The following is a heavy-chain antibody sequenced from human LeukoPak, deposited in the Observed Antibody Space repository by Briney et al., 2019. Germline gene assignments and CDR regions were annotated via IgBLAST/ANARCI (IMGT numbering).Heavy chain of an antibody. J-gene: IGHJ6*02. D-gene: IGHD6-13*01. CDR3: ASYSSSWYDYYYYGMDV. V-gene: IGHV4-34*01. Sequence: PSETLSLTCAVYGGSFSGYYWSWIRQPPGKGLEWIGEINHSGSTNYNPSLKSRVTISVDTSKNQFSLKLSSVTAADTAVYYCASYSSSWYDYYYYGMDVWGQGTTVTVSS. CDR2: INHSGST. CDR1: GGSFSGYY.